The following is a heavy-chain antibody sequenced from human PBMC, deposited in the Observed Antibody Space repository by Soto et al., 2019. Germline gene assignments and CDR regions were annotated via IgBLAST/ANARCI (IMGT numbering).Heavy chain of an antibody. V-gene: IGHV3-30*18. CDR2: ISYDGSNK. D-gene: IGHD1-26*01. Sequence: VQLVESGGALVQPGGSLRLSCVASGFTFRSYGMHWVRQAPGKGLEWVAVISYDGSNKYYADSVKGRFTISRDNSKNTLYLQMNSLRAEDTAVYYCAKGGVGSTSNAFDIWGQGQWSPSLQ. CDR1: GFTFRSYG. J-gene: IGHJ3*02. CDR3: AKGGVGSTSNAFDI.